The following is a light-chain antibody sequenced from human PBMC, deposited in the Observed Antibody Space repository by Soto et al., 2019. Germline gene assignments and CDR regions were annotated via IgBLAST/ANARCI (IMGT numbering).Light chain of an antibody. CDR3: QHYGTSLFT. J-gene: IGKJ3*01. CDR2: ATF. CDR1: QCISDSN. Sequence: EIVLTQSPDTLSLSQGERATLSCRASQCISDSNLAWYQQRPGQPPRLLIYATFIRATGVPDRFIGSGSGTEFTLTIGRLEPEDFAVFFCQHYGTSLFTLGPGTRVDIK. V-gene: IGKV3-20*01.